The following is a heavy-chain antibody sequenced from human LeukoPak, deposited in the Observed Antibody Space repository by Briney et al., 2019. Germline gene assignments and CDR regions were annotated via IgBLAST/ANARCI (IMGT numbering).Heavy chain of an antibody. CDR2: INHSGST. Sequence: SETLSLTCAVYGGSFSGYYWSWIRQPPGKGLEWIGEINHSGSTNYNPSLKSRVTISVDTSKNQFSLKLSSVTAADTAVYYCARGKTFFYFDYWGQVTLVTVSS. CDR1: GGSFSGYY. V-gene: IGHV4-34*01. J-gene: IGHJ4*02. CDR3: ARGKTFFYFDY.